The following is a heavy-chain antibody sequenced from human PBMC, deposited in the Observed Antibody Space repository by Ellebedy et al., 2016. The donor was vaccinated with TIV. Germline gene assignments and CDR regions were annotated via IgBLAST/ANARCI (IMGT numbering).Heavy chain of an antibody. CDR3: ARGSVVTGADS. CDR1: GFSFRNYW. CDR2: INQDGRAK. Sequence: GESLKISCAASGFSFRNYWMNWVRQAPGKGLELVANINQDGRAKNYVDSVKGRFATSRDNAKNSLYLQMNSLRREDTAIYYCARGSVVTGADSWGQGTLVTVSS. J-gene: IGHJ4*02. D-gene: IGHD2-21*02. V-gene: IGHV3-7*03.